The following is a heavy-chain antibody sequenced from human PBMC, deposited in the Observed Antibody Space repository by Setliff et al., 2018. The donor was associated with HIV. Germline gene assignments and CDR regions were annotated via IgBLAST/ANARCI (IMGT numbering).Heavy chain of an antibody. Sequence: SETLSLTCTVADGSISTGSYYWSWVRQPAGRGLEWIGRIYTSGSTNYNQSPQSRVTISLDTSKNQSSLELRSVTAADTALYYCAPRHHKYGFLWGQGTLVTVSS. CDR3: APRHHKYGFL. D-gene: IGHD3-10*01. CDR1: DGSISTGSYY. V-gene: IGHV4-61*02. CDR2: IYTSGST. J-gene: IGHJ4*02.